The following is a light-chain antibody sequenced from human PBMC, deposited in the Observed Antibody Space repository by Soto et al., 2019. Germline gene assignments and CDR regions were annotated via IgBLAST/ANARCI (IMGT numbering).Light chain of an antibody. CDR1: SSDVGGYNF. V-gene: IGLV2-11*01. J-gene: IGLJ1*01. Sequence: QSALTQPRSVSGSPGQSVTISCTGTSSDVGGYNFVSWYQQYPDKAPKLMIYDVFKRPSGVPDRFSGSKSGNTASLTISGLPSEDEADYYCCSYAGTYTLYVFGTGTKLTVL. CDR3: CSYAGTYTLYV. CDR2: DVF.